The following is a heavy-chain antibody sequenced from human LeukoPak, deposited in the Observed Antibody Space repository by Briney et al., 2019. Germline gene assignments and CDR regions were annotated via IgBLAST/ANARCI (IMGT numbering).Heavy chain of an antibody. CDR1: GLTFSSYA. J-gene: IGHJ4*02. Sequence: GGSLRLSCAASGLTFSSYAMSWVRQAPGKGLEWVSAISGSGGSTYYADSVKGRFTVSRDNSKNTLYLQMNSLRAEDTAVYYCAKDAATYGDKSYYFDYRGQGTLVTVSS. CDR3: AKDAATYGDKSYYFDY. CDR2: ISGSGGST. D-gene: IGHD5-24*01. V-gene: IGHV3-23*01.